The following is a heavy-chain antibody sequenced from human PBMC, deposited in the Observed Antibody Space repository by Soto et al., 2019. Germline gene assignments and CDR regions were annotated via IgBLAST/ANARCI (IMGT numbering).Heavy chain of an antibody. V-gene: IGHV4-39*01. CDR2: IYYSGST. CDR1: GGSISSSSYY. J-gene: IGHJ3*02. CDR3: ARRVRKMVYAIDAFDI. D-gene: IGHD2-8*01. Sequence: FEMMSLTCTVAGGSISSSSYYWGWIRQPPGKGLEWIGSIYYSGSTYYNPSLKSRVTISVDTSKNQFSLKLSSVTAADTAVYYCARRVRKMVYAIDAFDIWGQGTMVTVSS.